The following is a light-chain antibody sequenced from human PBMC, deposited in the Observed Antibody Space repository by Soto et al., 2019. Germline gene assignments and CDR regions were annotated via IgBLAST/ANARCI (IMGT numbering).Light chain of an antibody. CDR3: AAWDDSLSAWV. CDR1: SYNVGKNL. CDR2: KNN. J-gene: IGLJ3*02. V-gene: IGLV1-47*01. Sequence: QSVLTQPPSASGTPGQRVTISCSGGSYNVGKNLVYWYQQRPGTAPKLIIFKNNQRPSGVPDRFSGSNSRSSASLPISALRYEDEADYYCAAWDDSLSAWVFGGGTKLTVL.